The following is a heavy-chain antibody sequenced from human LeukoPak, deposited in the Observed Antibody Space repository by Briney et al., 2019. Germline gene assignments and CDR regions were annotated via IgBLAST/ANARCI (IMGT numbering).Heavy chain of an antibody. Sequence: GASVKVSCRASGGTFSSYAISWVRQAPGQGLEWMGGIIPIFGTANYAQKFQGRVTITADESTSTAYMELSSLRSEDTAVYYCAREASGSYPTWGQGTLVTVSS. D-gene: IGHD1-26*01. J-gene: IGHJ5*02. CDR3: AREASGSYPT. CDR1: GGTFSSYA. CDR2: IIPIFGTA. V-gene: IGHV1-69*13.